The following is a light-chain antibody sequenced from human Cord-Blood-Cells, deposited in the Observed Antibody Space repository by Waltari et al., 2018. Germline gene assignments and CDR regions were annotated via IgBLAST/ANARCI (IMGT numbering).Light chain of an antibody. J-gene: IGLJ2*01. CDR1: KLGDKY. CDR2: QDS. V-gene: IGLV3-1*01. CDR3: QAWDSSVV. Sequence: SYELTQPPSVSVSPGQTASITCSGDKLGDKYACWSQQKPGQSPVLVIYQDSKRPSGIPERVSGSTSGNTATLTISGTQAMDEADYYCQAWDSSVVVGGGTKLTVL.